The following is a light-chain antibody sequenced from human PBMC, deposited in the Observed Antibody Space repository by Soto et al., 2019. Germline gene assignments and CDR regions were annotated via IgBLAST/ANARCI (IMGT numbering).Light chain of an antibody. Sequence: EVVLTQSPATLSLSPGERATLSCRASQSVSSTYLAWYQQQPGQAPRLLMSGTSNRATGTPDRFGGSGSGTDFTLTISRLEPEDFAVYYCQQYGSPPITFGQGTRLEIK. CDR1: QSVSSTY. CDR2: GTS. J-gene: IGKJ5*01. V-gene: IGKV3-20*01. CDR3: QQYGSPPIT.